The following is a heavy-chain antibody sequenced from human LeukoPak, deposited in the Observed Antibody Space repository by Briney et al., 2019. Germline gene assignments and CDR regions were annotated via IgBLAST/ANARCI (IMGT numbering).Heavy chain of an antibody. CDR3: AKVLAPTYYYGSGSYRMPYYYYGMDV. CDR2: ISGSGGST. Sequence: QAGGSLRLSCAASGFTFDDYGMSWVRQAPGKGLEWVSAISGSGGSTYYADSVKGRFTISRDNSKNTLYLQMNSLRAEDTAVYYCAKVLAPTYYYGSGSYRMPYYYYGMDVWGQGTTVTVSS. D-gene: IGHD3-10*01. V-gene: IGHV3-23*01. J-gene: IGHJ6*02. CDR1: GFTFDDYG.